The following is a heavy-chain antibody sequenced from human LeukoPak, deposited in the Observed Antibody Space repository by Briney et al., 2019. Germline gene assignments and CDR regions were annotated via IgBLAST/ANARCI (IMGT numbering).Heavy chain of an antibody. Sequence: GASVTVSFKASGYTFNRYGITWVRQAPGQGLEWMGWISPYNGNTNYAQKFQGRVTMTTDKSTSTAYMELRTLRSDDTAVYYCARDIMYYYGSGSYDYWGQGTLVTVSS. CDR2: ISPYNGNT. V-gene: IGHV1-18*01. J-gene: IGHJ4*02. CDR1: GYTFNRYG. CDR3: ARDIMYYYGSGSYDY. D-gene: IGHD3-10*01.